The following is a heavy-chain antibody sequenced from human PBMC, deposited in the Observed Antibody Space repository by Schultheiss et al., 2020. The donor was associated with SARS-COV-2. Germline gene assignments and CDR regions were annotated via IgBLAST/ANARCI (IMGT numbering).Heavy chain of an antibody. Sequence: SQTLSLTCTVSGGSISSSSYYWGWIRQPPGKGLEWIGSIYYSGSTYYNPSLKSRVTISVDTSKNQFSLKLSSVTAADTAVYYCARQVVAGTPNAFDMWGQGTMVTVSS. D-gene: IGHD2-15*01. J-gene: IGHJ3*02. CDR2: IYYSGST. V-gene: IGHV4-39*01. CDR1: GGSISSSSYY. CDR3: ARQVVAGTPNAFDM.